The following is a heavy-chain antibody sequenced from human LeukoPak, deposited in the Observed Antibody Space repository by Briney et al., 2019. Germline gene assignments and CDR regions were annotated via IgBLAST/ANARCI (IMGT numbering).Heavy chain of an antibody. CDR2: INPSGGST. CDR3: ARAGATPYYFDY. Sequence: ASVKVSCKASGYTFTSYYMHWVRQAPGQGLEWMGIINPSGGSTSYAQKFQGRVTMTRDTSTSTVYMELSSLRSEDAAVYYCARAGATPYYFDYWGQGTLVTVSS. V-gene: IGHV1-46*01. J-gene: IGHJ4*02. D-gene: IGHD1-26*01. CDR1: GYTFTSYY.